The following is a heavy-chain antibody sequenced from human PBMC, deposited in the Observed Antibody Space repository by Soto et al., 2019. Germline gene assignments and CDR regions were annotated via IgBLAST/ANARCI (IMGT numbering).Heavy chain of an antibody. J-gene: IGHJ6*03. CDR2: SSAYNGKT. CDR3: TRVVTGYYYMDV. V-gene: IGHV1-18*01. CDR1: GYTFTSYS. Sequence: ASVKVSCKASGYTFTSYSFSWVRQAPGQGPEWMGWSSAYNGKTNFAQKFQGRVTMTTDTSTNTAYMELRSLSSDDTAVYYCTRVVTGYYYMDVWGTGTTVTVSS. D-gene: IGHD5-18*01.